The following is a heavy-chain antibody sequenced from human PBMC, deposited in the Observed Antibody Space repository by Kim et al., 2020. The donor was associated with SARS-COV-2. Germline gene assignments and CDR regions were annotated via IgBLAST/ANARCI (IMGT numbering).Heavy chain of an antibody. Sequence: SETLSLTCTVSGDSISSDYWSWIRQPPGKGLEWVGYMDNNGGSTYHNPSLNSRVTISADTSKNQFSLKLTSVTAADTAVYYCARGASYYPYWGQGTLVTVSS. V-gene: IGHV4-59*01. CDR2: MDNNGGST. J-gene: IGHJ4*02. CDR3: ARGASYYPY. CDR1: GDSISSDY. D-gene: IGHD3-10*01.